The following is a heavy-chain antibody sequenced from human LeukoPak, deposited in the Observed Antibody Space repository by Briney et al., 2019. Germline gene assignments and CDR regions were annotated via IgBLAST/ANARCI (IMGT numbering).Heavy chain of an antibody. D-gene: IGHD6-6*01. CDR2: INPNSGGT. CDR1: GYTFTGYY. Sequence: ASVKVSCKASGYTFTGYYMHWVRQAPGQGLEWMGWINPNSGGTNYAQKFQGRVTMTRDTSISTAYMELSRLRSDDTAVYYCARDMDYRSSAPATWGQGTMVTVSS. CDR3: ARDMDYRSSAPAT. V-gene: IGHV1-2*02. J-gene: IGHJ3*01.